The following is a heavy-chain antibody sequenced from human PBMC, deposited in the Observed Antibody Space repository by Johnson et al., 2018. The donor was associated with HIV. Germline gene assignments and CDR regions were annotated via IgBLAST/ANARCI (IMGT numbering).Heavy chain of an antibody. D-gene: IGHD5-18*01. V-gene: IGHV3-9*01. Sequence: VYLVESGGGLLRPGASLRLSCEGSGFIFGNYALHWVRQAPGKGLEWVSGVSCGSGSICYADSVKGRFTISRDNAKNSLYLQMNSLRAEDTALYYCAKDMERYGFGPDAFDIWGQGTMVTVSS. J-gene: IGHJ3*02. CDR1: GFIFGNYA. CDR2: VSCGSGSI. CDR3: AKDMERYGFGPDAFDI.